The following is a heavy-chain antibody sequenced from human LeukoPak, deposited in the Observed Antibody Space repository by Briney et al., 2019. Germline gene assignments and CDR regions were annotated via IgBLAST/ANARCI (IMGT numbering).Heavy chain of an antibody. D-gene: IGHD2-2*01. V-gene: IGHV1-2*02. Sequence: ASVKVSCKASGYTFTGYYMHWVRPAPGQGLEWMGWINPNSGGTNYAQKFQGRVTMTRDTSISTAYMELSRLRSDDTAVYYCAIAPYCSSTSCPNRFDPWGQGTLVTVSS. J-gene: IGHJ5*02. CDR1: GYTFTGYY. CDR2: INPNSGGT. CDR3: AIAPYCSSTSCPNRFDP.